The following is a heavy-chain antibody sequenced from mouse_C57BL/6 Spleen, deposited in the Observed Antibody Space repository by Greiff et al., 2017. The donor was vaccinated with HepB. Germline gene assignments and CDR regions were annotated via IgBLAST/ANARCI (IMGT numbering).Heavy chain of an antibody. CDR3: ARGDYGPDY. CDR1: GYAFSSSW. D-gene: IGHD1-2*01. V-gene: IGHV1-82*01. Sequence: VQLQQSGAELMKPGASVKISCKASGYAFSSSWMNWVKQRPGKGLEWIGRIYPGDGDTNYNGKFKGKATLTADKSSSTAYMQLSSLTSEDSAVYFCARGDYGPDYWGQGTTLTVSS. J-gene: IGHJ2*01. CDR2: IYPGDGDT.